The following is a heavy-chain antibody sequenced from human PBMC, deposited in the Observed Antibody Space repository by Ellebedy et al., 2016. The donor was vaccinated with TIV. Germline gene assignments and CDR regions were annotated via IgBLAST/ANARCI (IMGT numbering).Heavy chain of an antibody. D-gene: IGHD3-10*01. CDR3: ARGVLLWFGELSHAFDI. V-gene: IGHV4-59*01. CDR2: IYYSGST. CDR1: GGSISSYY. Sequence: MPSETLSLTCTVSGGSISSYYWSWIRQPPGKGLEWIGYIYYSGSTNYNPSLKSLVTISVDTSKNQFSLKLSSVTSADTAVYYCARGVLLWFGELSHAFDIWGQGTMVTVSS. J-gene: IGHJ3*02.